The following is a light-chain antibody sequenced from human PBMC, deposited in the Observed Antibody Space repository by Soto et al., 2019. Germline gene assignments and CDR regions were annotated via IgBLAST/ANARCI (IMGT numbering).Light chain of an antibody. V-gene: IGKV3-15*01. CDR2: GAS. CDR1: QSVSSN. J-gene: IGKJ5*01. Sequence: EIVMTQSPATLSVSPGERATLSCRASQSVSSNLPWYQQKPGQAPRLLIYGASTRATGIPARFSGSGSGTAFTLTISSRQSEDFAVYYCQQYNNWPPITVGQGTRLEIK. CDR3: QQYNNWPPIT.